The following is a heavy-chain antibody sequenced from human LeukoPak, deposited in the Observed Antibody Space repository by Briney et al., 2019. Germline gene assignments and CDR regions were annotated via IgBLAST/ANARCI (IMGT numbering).Heavy chain of an antibody. Sequence: GGSLRLSCAASGFTFSSYEMNWVRQAPGKGLEWISYISSSGSTIYYADSVRGRFTISRDNAKNSLYLQMNSLRAEDTAVYYCARVPSSGWELDNWGQGALVTVSS. CDR3: ARVPSSGWELDN. CDR1: GFTFSSYE. J-gene: IGHJ4*02. V-gene: IGHV3-48*03. D-gene: IGHD6-19*01. CDR2: ISSSGSTI.